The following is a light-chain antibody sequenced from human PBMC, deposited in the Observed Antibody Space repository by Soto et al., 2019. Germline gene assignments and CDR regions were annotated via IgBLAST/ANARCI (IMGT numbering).Light chain of an antibody. Sequence: DIQLTQSPSVLSASVGDTVTITCRSSQALSNYLAWYQQKPGKAPDLLIYPASTLQSGVPSRFSGSGSEIEFSLTIRALQPEDFATYYCQQLSRYPLTFGGGTKVDIK. V-gene: IGKV1-9*01. J-gene: IGKJ4*01. CDR2: PAS. CDR1: QALSNY. CDR3: QQLSRYPLT.